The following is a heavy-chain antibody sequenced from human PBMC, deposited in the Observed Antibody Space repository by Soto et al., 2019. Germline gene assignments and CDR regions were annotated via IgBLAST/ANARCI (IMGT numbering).Heavy chain of an antibody. CDR3: AKGRSGLPHWYFDL. D-gene: IGHD6-19*01. V-gene: IGHV3-23*01. Sequence: EVQLLESGGGLVQPGGSLRLSCAASGFTFSSYAMSWVRQAPGKGLEWVSVFSGSGSYTYYAHSVKGRFTISRDNSKNTRYLQRNSLRAEDSALYYCAKGRSGLPHWYFDLWGRGTLVTVSS. J-gene: IGHJ2*01. CDR2: FSGSGSYT. CDR1: GFTFSSYA.